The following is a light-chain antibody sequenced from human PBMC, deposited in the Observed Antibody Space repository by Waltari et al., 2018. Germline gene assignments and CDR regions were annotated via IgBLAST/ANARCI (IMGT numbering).Light chain of an antibody. CDR2: WAS. J-gene: IGKJ1*01. V-gene: IGKV4-1*01. CDR3: QQYYALPRT. Sequence: VMTHSPDSLAVSLGERVTINCKSSQSILYSGNSKSYLAWYQHKPGQTPKMHIYWASVRESGVPDRFRGSGSGTDFTLTITSLQAEDVAVYYCQQYYALPRTFGQGTKVEI. CDR1: QSILYSGNSKSY.